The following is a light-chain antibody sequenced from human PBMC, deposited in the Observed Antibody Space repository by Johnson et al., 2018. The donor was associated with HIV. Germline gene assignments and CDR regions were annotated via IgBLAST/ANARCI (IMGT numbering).Light chain of an antibody. CDR2: DNN. CDR1: SSNIGRNY. J-gene: IGLJ1*01. CDR3: GTWDSSLSARYV. V-gene: IGLV1-51*01. Sequence: QSLLTQPPSVSAAPGQKVTISCSGSSSNIGRNYVSWYQQLPGTAPKLLIFDNNKRPSGIPDRFSGSKSGTSATLGITGLQTGDEADYYCGTWDSSLSARYVFGSGTKVTVL.